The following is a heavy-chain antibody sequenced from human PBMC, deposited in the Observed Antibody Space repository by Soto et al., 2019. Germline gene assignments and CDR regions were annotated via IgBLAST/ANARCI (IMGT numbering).Heavy chain of an antibody. D-gene: IGHD6-19*01. Sequence: QVQLVESGGGVVQPGRSLRLSCAASGFTFSSYGMHWVRQAPGKGLEWVAVIWYDGSNKYYADSVKGRFTISRDNSKNTLYLQMNSLRDEDTAVYYCARDCVRIAVAVGGMDVWGQGTTVTVSS. CDR2: IWYDGSNK. CDR1: GFTFSSYG. CDR3: ARDCVRIAVAVGGMDV. V-gene: IGHV3-33*01. J-gene: IGHJ6*02.